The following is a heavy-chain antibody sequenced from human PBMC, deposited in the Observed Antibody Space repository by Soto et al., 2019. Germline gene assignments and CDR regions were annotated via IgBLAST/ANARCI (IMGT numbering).Heavy chain of an antibody. V-gene: IGHV1-46*01. Sequence: ASVKVSCKASGYTFTSYYMHWVRQAPGQGLEWMGIINPSGGSTSYAQKFQGRVNMTRDTSTSTVYMELSSMRSEDTAVYYCARVGTNWGSEGYYFDYWGQGTLVTVSS. D-gene: IGHD7-27*01. J-gene: IGHJ4*02. CDR3: ARVGTNWGSEGYYFDY. CDR2: INPSGGST. CDR1: GYTFTSYY.